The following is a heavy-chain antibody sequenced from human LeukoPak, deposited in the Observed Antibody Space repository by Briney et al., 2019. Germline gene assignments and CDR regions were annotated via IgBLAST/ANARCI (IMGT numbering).Heavy chain of an antibody. J-gene: IGHJ4*02. V-gene: IGHV3-30*18. D-gene: IGHD5-12*01. Sequence: GRSLRLSCAASGFTFSSYGMHWVRQAPGKGLEWVAVISYDGSNKYYADSVKGRFTISRDNSKNTLYLQMYSLRAEDTAVYYCAKGSSIVATILGYWGQGTLVTVSS. CDR1: GFTFSSYG. CDR3: AKGSSIVATILGY. CDR2: ISYDGSNK.